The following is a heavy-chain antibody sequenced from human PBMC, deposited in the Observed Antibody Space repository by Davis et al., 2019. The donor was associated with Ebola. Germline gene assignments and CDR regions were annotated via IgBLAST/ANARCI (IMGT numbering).Heavy chain of an antibody. CDR3: AKGGYQLLLVYIDY. V-gene: IGHV3-7*03. J-gene: IGHJ4*02. CDR1: GFTFSSYW. CDR2: IKQDGSEI. Sequence: PGGSLRLSCVASGFTFSSYWMSWVRQAPGKGLEWVANIKQDGSEIHYVDSVKGRFTISRDNTKNSLYLQMNSLRAEDTALYYCAKGGYQLLLVYIDYWGQGTLVTVSS. D-gene: IGHD2-2*01.